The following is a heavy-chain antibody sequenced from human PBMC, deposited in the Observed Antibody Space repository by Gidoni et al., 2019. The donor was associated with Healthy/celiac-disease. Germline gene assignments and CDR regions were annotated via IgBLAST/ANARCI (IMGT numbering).Heavy chain of an antibody. CDR2: IIHTVGTA. V-gene: IGHV1-69*01. D-gene: IGHD4-17*01. CDR3: ARDDDGYYWGGQQFDP. J-gene: IGHJ5*02. CDR1: GGTFSVYA. Sequence: QVQLVQSGAEVKKPGSSVKVSCQASGGTFSVYAISWVRQAPGQGREWMGGIIHTVGTANYAPKFRGIVTITADESTSTAYMELSSLRSEATAVYYCARDDDGYYWGGQQFDPWGQGTLVTVSS.